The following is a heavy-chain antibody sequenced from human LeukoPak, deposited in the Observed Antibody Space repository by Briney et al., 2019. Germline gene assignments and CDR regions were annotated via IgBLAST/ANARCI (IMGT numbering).Heavy chain of an antibody. CDR2: IYYSGST. D-gene: IGHD2-15*01. V-gene: IGHV4-59*12. CDR1: GGPISSYY. CDR3: AREGSYYYGMDV. J-gene: IGHJ6*02. Sequence: PSETLSLTCTVSGGPISSYYWSWIRQPPGKGLEWIGYIYYSGSTNYNPSLKSRVTISVDTSKNQFSLKLSSVTAADTAVYYCAREGSYYYGMDVWGQGTTVTVSS.